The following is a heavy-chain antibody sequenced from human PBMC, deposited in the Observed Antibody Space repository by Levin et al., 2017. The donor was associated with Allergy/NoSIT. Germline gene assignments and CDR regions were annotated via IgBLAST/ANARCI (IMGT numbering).Heavy chain of an antibody. CDR3: ARDRAKLVRGVDY. CDR2: IWYDGSNK. Sequence: GESLKISCAASGFTFSSYGMHWVRQAPGKGLEWVAVIWYDGSNKYYADSVKGRFTISRDNSKNTLYLQMNSLRAEDTAVYYCARDRAKLVRGVDYWGQGTLVTVSS. CDR1: GFTFSSYG. V-gene: IGHV3-33*01. J-gene: IGHJ4*02. D-gene: IGHD6-13*01.